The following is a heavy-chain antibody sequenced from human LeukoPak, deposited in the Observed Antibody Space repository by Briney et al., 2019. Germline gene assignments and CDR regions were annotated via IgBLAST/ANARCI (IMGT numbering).Heavy chain of an antibody. CDR3: AKHRSGNYAFDY. CDR1: GFTFSTCG. J-gene: IGHJ4*02. CDR2: ITRGGGST. D-gene: IGHD1-26*01. Sequence: GGFLRLSCAASGFTFSTCGMSWVRQAPGKGLEWVSVITRGGGSTYNADSVKGRFTISRDNSRNTLYLQMNSLRAEDTAVYYCAKHRSGNYAFDYWGQGTLVTVSS. V-gene: IGHV3-23*01.